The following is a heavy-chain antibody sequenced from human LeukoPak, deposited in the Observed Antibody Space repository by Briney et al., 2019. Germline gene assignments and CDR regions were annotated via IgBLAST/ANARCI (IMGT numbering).Heavy chain of an antibody. V-gene: IGHV4-59*01. J-gene: IGHJ5*02. Sequence: SETLSLTCTVSGGSISSYYWSWIRQPPGKRLEWIGYTYYSGSTNYNPSLKSRVTISVDTSKNQFSLKLSSVTAADTAVYYCARGAPYNWFDPWGQGTLVTVSS. CDR3: ARGAPYNWFDP. CDR2: TYYSGST. D-gene: IGHD1-26*01. CDR1: GGSISSYY.